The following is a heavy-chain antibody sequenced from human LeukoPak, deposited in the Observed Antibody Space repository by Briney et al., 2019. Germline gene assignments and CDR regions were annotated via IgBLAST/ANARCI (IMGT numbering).Heavy chain of an antibody. V-gene: IGHV1-2*02. CDR1: GYXFTGYY. CDR3: ARLKLVRGVIPFDY. J-gene: IGHJ4*02. Sequence: ASVKVSCKASGYXFTGYYIHWVRQAPGQGLEWMGWINPNSGGTNYAQKFQGRVTMTRDTSISTAYMELSRLRSDDTAVYYCARLKLVRGVIPFDYWGQGTLVTVSS. CDR2: INPNSGGT. D-gene: IGHD3-10*01.